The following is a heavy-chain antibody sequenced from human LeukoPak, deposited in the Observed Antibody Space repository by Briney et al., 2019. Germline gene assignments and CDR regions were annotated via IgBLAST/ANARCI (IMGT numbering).Heavy chain of an antibody. J-gene: IGHJ4*02. Sequence: GGSLRLSCAASGFTFSDYYMSWIRQAPGKGLEWVSYISSSGSTIYYADPVKGRFTISRDNAKNSLYLQMNSLRAEDTAVYYCARAHGSGYDYTFDYWGQGILVTVSS. CDR1: GFTFSDYY. D-gene: IGHD5-12*01. V-gene: IGHV3-11*01. CDR3: ARAHGSGYDYTFDY. CDR2: ISSSGSTI.